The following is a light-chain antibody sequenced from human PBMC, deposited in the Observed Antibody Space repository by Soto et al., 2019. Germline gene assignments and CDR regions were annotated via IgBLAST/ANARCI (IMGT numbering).Light chain of an antibody. CDR3: QQAYSFPIT. CDR2: TAS. J-gene: IGKJ5*01. Sequence: DIQVTQSPSSVSASVGDRVTITCRASQDIAGFSAWYQHKPGRAPELLIRTASSLQSGVPSRFSGSGSGTDFTLTINSLQPEDSATYYCQQAYSFPITFGQGTRLEIK. CDR1: QDIAGF. V-gene: IGKV1D-12*01.